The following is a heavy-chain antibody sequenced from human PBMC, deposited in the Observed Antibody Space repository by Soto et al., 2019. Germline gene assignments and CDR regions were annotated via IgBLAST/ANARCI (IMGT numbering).Heavy chain of an antibody. CDR1: GGSISSSSYY. CDR2: IYYSGST. D-gene: IGHD5-12*01. CDR3: ASGYDSESYYMDV. Sequence: SETLSLTCTVSGGSISSSSYYWGWIRQPPGKGLEWIGSIYYSGSTYYNPSLKSRVTISVDTSKNQFSLKLSSVTAAVTSVYYCASGYDSESYYMDVWGKGTTVTVSS. V-gene: IGHV4-39*01. J-gene: IGHJ6*03.